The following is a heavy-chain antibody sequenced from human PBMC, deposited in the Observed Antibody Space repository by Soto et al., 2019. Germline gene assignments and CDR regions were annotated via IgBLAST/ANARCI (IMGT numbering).Heavy chain of an antibody. CDR1: GGSISSYY. V-gene: IGHV4-59*01. J-gene: IGHJ4*02. CDR2: IYYSGST. CDR3: ARTAVGGSSWYGSHGEFDY. Sequence: PSETLSLTCTVSGGSISSYYWSWIRQPPGKGLEWFGYIYYSGSTNYNPSLKSRVTISVDTSKNQFSLKLSSVTAADTAVYYCARTAVGGSSWYGSHGEFDYWGQGTLVTVSS. D-gene: IGHD6-13*01.